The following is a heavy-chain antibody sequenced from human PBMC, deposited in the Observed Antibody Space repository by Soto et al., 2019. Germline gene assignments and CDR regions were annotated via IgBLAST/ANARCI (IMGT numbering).Heavy chain of an antibody. D-gene: IGHD6-13*01. CDR2: ISGSGGRR. Sequence: EVQLLESGGGLVQPGGSLRLSCAASGFTFSSYAMSWVRQAPGKGLEWVSAISGSGGRRYYAGSVKGRFTISRDNSKNTLYLKMNGLRAEDTAVYYCAKDLDYSSSWSGGDWGQGTLVTVSS. V-gene: IGHV3-23*01. CDR3: AKDLDYSSSWSGGD. CDR1: GFTFSSYA. J-gene: IGHJ4*02.